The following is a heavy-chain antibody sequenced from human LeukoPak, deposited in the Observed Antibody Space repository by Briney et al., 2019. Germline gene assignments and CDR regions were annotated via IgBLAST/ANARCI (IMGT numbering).Heavy chain of an antibody. CDR1: GFTFSGSW. J-gene: IGHJ4*02. V-gene: IGHV3-23*01. CDR3: TTRGVVIRVSLVGFHKGAYYFDP. D-gene: IGHD3-10*01. CDR2: ISDSGGRT. Sequence: TGGSLRLSCAASGFTFSGSWMSWVRQAPGKGLEWVAGISDSGGRTNYADSVKGRFTISRDNPKNTLYLTMKSLRAEDRAVYCWTTRGVVIRVSLVGFHKGAYYFDPWGQGALITVSS.